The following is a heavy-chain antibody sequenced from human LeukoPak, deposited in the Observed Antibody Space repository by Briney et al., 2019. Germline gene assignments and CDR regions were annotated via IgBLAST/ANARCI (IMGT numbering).Heavy chain of an antibody. D-gene: IGHD6-19*01. V-gene: IGHV3-23*01. CDR3: AEVSRIAVAPYYFDY. Sequence: GGSLRLSCAASGFTFSSYAMSWVRQAPGKGLEWVSAISGSGGSTYYADSVKGRFTISRDNSKNTLYLQMNSLRAEDTAVYYCAEVSRIAVAPYYFDYWGQGTLVTVSS. CDR1: GFTFSSYA. J-gene: IGHJ4*02. CDR2: ISGSGGST.